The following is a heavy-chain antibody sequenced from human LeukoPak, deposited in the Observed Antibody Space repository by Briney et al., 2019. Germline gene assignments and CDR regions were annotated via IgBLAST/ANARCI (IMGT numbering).Heavy chain of an antibody. CDR1: GGAINSYY. D-gene: IGHD2-2*02. V-gene: IGHV4-59*01. CDR2: VYYTGST. CDR3: ARDGPDTSYYFDY. Sequence: SETLSLTCTISGGAINSYYWSWIRQPPGKGLEWIGYVYYTGSTNYNPSLKSRLTISVDTSKNQFSLKLSSVTAADTAVYYCARDGPDTSYYFDYWGQGTLVIVSS. J-gene: IGHJ4*02.